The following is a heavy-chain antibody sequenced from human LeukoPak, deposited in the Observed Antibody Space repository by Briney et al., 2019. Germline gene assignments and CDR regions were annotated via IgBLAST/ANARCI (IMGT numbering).Heavy chain of an antibody. Sequence: GGSLRLSCAASGLTLSNAGMSWVRQAPGKGLEWIGRIKRKADGGTADYAAPVEGRFTISRDDSRNTLYLQLNSLKTEDTAVYSCTTGPHDGDWGQGTLVTVSS. CDR3: TTGPHDGD. CDR1: GLTLSNAG. CDR2: IKRKADGGTA. V-gene: IGHV3-15*01. D-gene: IGHD4-17*01. J-gene: IGHJ4*02.